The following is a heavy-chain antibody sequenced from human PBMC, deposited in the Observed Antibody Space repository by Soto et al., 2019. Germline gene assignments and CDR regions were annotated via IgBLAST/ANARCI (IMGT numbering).Heavy chain of an antibody. Sequence: PGWCFDLSCATSGFTFSKAWVGWVRKAPGKGLEWVGRIMSKTDGGTTDYAAPVKGRFTISRDDSRNTLYLQMNSLKTEDTAVYYCTTAHPRGPDYWGQGTLVTVSS. J-gene: IGHJ4*02. CDR1: GFTFSKAW. D-gene: IGHD5-12*01. CDR2: IMSKTDGGTT. V-gene: IGHV3-15*01. CDR3: TTAHPRGPDY.